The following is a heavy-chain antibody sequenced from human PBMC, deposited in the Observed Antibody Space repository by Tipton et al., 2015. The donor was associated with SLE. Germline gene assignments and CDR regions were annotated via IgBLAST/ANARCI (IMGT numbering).Heavy chain of an antibody. D-gene: IGHD1-26*01. J-gene: IGHJ4*02. CDR2: INHSGST. CDR1: GGSFSGYY. V-gene: IGHV4-34*01. Sequence: TLSLTCAVYGGSFSGYYWSWIRQPPGKGLEWIGEINHSGSTNYNPSLKSRVTISVDTSKNQFSLKLSSVTAADTAVYYCARDGYSFDYWGQGTLVTVSS. CDR3: ARDGYSFDY.